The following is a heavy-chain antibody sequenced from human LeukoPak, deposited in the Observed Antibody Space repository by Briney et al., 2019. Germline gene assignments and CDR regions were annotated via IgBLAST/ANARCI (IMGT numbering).Heavy chain of an antibody. Sequence: ASVKVSCKASRYTFTSYDINWVRQATGQGLEWMGWMNPNSGNTGYAQKFQGRVTMTRNTSISTAYMELSSLRSEDTAVYYCARGHGVAYCTNGVCFSHNWFDPWGQGTLVTVSS. J-gene: IGHJ5*02. CDR2: MNPNSGNT. V-gene: IGHV1-8*01. CDR3: ARGHGVAYCTNGVCFSHNWFDP. CDR1: RYTFTSYD. D-gene: IGHD2-8*01.